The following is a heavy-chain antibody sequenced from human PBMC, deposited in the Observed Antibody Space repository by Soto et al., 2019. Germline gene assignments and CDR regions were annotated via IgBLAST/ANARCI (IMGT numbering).Heavy chain of an antibody. CDR2: IFYSGST. V-gene: IGHV4-59*01. Sequence: QVQLQESGPGLVKPSETLSLTCTVSGGSISSYYWSWIRQPPGKGLEWLGFIFYSGSTSYNPSLQSRVTISIATAEYQFSLKLNSVTAADTAVYYCASMIGDPVLSFDSWGQGTLVAVSS. CDR1: GGSISSYY. D-gene: IGHD3-10*02. CDR3: ASMIGDPVLSFDS. J-gene: IGHJ5*01.